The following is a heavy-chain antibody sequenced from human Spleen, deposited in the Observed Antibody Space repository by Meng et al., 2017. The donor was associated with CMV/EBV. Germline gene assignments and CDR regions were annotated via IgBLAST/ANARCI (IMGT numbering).Heavy chain of an antibody. CDR3: ARDPPGWDLFDY. D-gene: IGHD6-19*01. CDR1: GFTRSGYW. V-gene: IGHV3-7*01. Sequence: CAASGFTRSGYWMGWVRQAPGKGLEWVANIKEDGSEKNYVDSVKGRFTISRDNAKNSLYLQMNSLRAEDTAVYYCARDPPGWDLFDYWGQGTLVTVSS. J-gene: IGHJ4*02. CDR2: IKEDGSEK.